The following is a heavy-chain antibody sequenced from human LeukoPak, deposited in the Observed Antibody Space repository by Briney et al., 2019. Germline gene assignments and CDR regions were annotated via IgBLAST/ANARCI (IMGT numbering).Heavy chain of an antibody. CDR2: VSDAERT. Sequence: SVTESLPCTFCIHPHRRHYWLCTPHPRAKGLECIGYVSDAERTKYSSCVQSRVTISIDSSKSQCSLKVTSVTSADTAVYSCTRLLDNVIGGVPDTFDVWGDRTTVIVSS. D-gene: IGHD2-8*02. V-gene: IGHV4-59*07. CDR1: IHPHRRHY. CDR3: TRLLDNVIGGVPDTFDV. J-gene: IGHJ3*01.